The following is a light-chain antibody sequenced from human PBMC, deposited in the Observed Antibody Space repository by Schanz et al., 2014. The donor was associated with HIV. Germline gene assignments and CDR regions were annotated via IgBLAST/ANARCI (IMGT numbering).Light chain of an antibody. Sequence: QSVLTQPPSVSGAPGQGVTISCTGSSSNIGAGYDVHWYQVFPDRAPQLLIYTNTNRPSGVPDRFSGSKSGTSASLAISGLRSEDEADYYCAAWDDSLSGYVFGTGTKLTVL. CDR1: SSNIGAGYD. J-gene: IGLJ1*01. V-gene: IGLV1-40*01. CDR2: TNT. CDR3: AAWDDSLSGYV.